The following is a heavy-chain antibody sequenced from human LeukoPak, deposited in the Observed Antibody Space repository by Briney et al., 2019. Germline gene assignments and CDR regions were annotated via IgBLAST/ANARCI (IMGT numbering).Heavy chain of an antibody. Sequence: PGGSLRLSCAASGFTFSSYWMSWVRQAPGKRLEWVANIKQDGSEKYYVDSVKGRFTISRDNAKNSLYLQMNSLRAEDTAVYYCARLLGTAYSSGWYKGGYFDYWGQGTLVTVSS. CDR3: ARLLGTAYSSGWYKGGYFDY. J-gene: IGHJ4*02. CDR2: IKQDGSEK. CDR1: GFTFSSYW. V-gene: IGHV3-7*01. D-gene: IGHD6-19*01.